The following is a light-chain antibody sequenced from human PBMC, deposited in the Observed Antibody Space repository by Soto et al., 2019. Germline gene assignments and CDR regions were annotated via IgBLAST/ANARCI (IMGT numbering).Light chain of an antibody. CDR1: SSDVGAYNF. Sequence: QSVLTQSASVSGSPGQSITISCSGTSSDVGAYNFVSWYQVHPGRAPKLIISEVTVRPSGVSHRFSGSKSGNSASLTISGLQAEDEADYYCTSYTTTNTPYVFGSGTKVTGL. V-gene: IGLV2-14*01. J-gene: IGLJ1*01. CDR2: EVT. CDR3: TSYTTTNTPYV.